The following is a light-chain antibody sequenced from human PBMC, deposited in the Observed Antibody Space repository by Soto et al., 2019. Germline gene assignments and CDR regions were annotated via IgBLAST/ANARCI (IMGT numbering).Light chain of an antibody. CDR1: QTISSW. V-gene: IGKV1-5*03. CDR2: KAS. CDR3: QHYNSYSEA. Sequence: DIQMTQSPSTLSGSVGDRVTITCRASQTISSWLAWYQQKPGKAPKLLIYKASTLKSGVPSRFSGSGSATEFTRTISSLQPDDFATYYCQHYNSYSEAVGQGTKVELK. J-gene: IGKJ1*01.